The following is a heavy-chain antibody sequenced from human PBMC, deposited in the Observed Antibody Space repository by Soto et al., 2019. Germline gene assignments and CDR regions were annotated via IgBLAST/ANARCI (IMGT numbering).Heavy chain of an antibody. J-gene: IGHJ4*02. CDR3: AGSGGGEDY. CDR1: GGSISSSHW. V-gene: IGHV4-4*02. CDR2: IYHSGST. D-gene: IGHD3-16*01. Sequence: QVQLQESGPGLVKPSGTLSLSCAVSGGSISSSHWWTWVRQPPGKGLEWIGEIYHSGSTNYNPSPKSRVTISVDTSRNQFSLNLSSVPAADPAVYYCAGSGGGEDYWGQGILVTVSS.